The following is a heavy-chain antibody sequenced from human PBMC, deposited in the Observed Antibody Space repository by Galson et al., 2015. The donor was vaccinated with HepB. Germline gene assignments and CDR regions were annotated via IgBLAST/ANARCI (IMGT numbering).Heavy chain of an antibody. D-gene: IGHD1-7*01. J-gene: IGHJ4*02. CDR1: GFTFSTHG. Sequence: SLRLSCAASGFTFSTHGIHWVRQAPGKGLEWVAVIWYDGSNKYYADSVKGRFTISRDNSKNTLYLQMNSLRAEDTAMYYCARDLRDSRNYRALDYWGQGTLVTVSS. V-gene: IGHV3-33*01. CDR2: IWYDGSNK. CDR3: ARDLRDSRNYRALDY.